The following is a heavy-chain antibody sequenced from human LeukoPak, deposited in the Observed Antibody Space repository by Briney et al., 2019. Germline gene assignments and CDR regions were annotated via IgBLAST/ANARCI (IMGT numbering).Heavy chain of an antibody. CDR1: GGSVSSGSYY. J-gene: IGHJ4*02. CDR3: ARDHSFFSGLDY. CDR2: IYTGGST. V-gene: IGHV4-61*01. D-gene: IGHD3-3*01. Sequence: SETLSLTCTVSGGSVSSGSYYWSWIRQPPGKGVEWIGYIYTGGSTNYNPSLKSRVTISVDTSKNQFSLKLSSVTAADTAVYYCARDHSFFSGLDYWGQGSLVTASS.